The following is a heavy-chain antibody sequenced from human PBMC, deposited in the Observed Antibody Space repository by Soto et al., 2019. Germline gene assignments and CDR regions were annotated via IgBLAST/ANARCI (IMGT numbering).Heavy chain of an antibody. CDR2: MNPYMAYA. CDR3: ARNSSALYGWLEP. Sequence: QVQLVQSGAEVREPGASVKVSCKASGYTFHDYSISWVRQAPGQGLEWMGWMNPYMAYAQSAQNLRGRVSMTADTSTNTAYMELRNLTSDDTAVYYCARNSSALYGWLEPWGQGTLVTVSS. D-gene: IGHD3-22*01. CDR1: GYTFHDYS. J-gene: IGHJ5*02. V-gene: IGHV1-18*01.